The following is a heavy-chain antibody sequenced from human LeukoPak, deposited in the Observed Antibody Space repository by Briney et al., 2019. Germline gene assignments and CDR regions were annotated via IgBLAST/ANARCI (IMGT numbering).Heavy chain of an antibody. CDR2: ISYDGSNK. CDR1: GFTFSSYG. V-gene: IGHV3-30*18. CDR3: AKRRGIVVVPAAILTPSLDY. D-gene: IGHD2-2*01. J-gene: IGHJ4*02. Sequence: SGGSLRLSCAASGFTFSSYGMHWVRQAPGKGLEWVAVISYDGSNKYYADSVKGRFTISRGNSKNTLYLQMNSLRAEDTAVYYCAKRRGIVVVPAAILTPSLDYWGQGTLVTVSS.